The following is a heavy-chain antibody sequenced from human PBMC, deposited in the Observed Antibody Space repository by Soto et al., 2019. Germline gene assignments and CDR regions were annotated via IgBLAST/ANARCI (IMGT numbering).Heavy chain of an antibody. CDR3: VGGRDYDY. J-gene: IGHJ4*02. V-gene: IGHV4-4*02. Sequence: PSETLSLTCDVSSGSITTSVLWTWVRQFPGKGLEWIGEIAHDGHTNYNPSLSGRVTMSVDLSNSQFSLKVASVTAADTAVHFCVGGRDYDYWGQGTLVTVSS. CDR2: IAHDGHT. CDR1: SGSITTSVL. D-gene: IGHD1-26*01.